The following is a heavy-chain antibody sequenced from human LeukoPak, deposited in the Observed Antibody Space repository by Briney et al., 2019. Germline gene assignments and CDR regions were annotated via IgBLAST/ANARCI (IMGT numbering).Heavy chain of an antibody. CDR2: IYYSGST. D-gene: IGHD3-10*01. CDR3: ATISYGSDGMDV. V-gene: IGHV4-39*01. CDR1: GGSISSSSTYY. J-gene: IGHJ6*02. Sequence: SETLSLTCTVSGGSISSSSTYYWGWIRQPPGKGLEWIGSIYYSGSTYYNPSLKSRVTISVDTSKYQLSLKLGSVTAADTAVYYCATISYGSDGMDVWGQGTTVIVSS.